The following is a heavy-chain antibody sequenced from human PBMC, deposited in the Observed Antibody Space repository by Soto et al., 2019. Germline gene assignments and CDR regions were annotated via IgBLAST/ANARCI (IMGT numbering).Heavy chain of an antibody. J-gene: IGHJ5*02. V-gene: IGHV4-4*02. CDR2: IYHSGST. D-gene: IGHD6-13*01. Sequence: ASETLSLTCAVSGGSISSSNWWSWVRQPPGKGLEWIGEIYHSGSTNYNPSLKSRVTISVDKSKNQFSLKLSSVTAADTAVYYCARENIAAAENWFAPWGQGTLVTVSS. CDR1: GGSISSSNW. CDR3: ARENIAAAENWFAP.